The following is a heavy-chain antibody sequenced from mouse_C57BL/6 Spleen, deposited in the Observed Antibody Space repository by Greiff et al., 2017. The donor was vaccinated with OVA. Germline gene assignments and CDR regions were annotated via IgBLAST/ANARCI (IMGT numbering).Heavy chain of an antibody. CDR3: ARQDYGPFMDY. V-gene: IGHV5-6*01. Sequence: EVKLVESGGDLVKPGGSLKLSCAASGFTFSSYGMSWVRQTPDKRLEWVATISSGGSYTYYPDSVKGRFTISRDNAKNTLYLQMSSLKSEDTAMYYCARQDYGPFMDYWGQGTSVTVSS. D-gene: IGHD1-1*01. CDR2: ISSGGSYT. CDR1: GFTFSSYG. J-gene: IGHJ4*01.